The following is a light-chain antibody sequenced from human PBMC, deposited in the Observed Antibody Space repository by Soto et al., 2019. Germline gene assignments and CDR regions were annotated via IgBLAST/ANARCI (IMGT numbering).Light chain of an antibody. Sequence: TQSPSALSLTTGDRETLYCRASQSVSSYLAWYQQKAGKAPGLLIDGASTRACGIPARFSGSGSGTEFTTTNSSLRHEDAAICYCSQFCACPPKRFGHGSKV. CDR2: GAS. J-gene: IGKJ1*01. CDR1: QSVSSY. CDR3: SQFCACPPKR. V-gene: IGKV3-15*01.